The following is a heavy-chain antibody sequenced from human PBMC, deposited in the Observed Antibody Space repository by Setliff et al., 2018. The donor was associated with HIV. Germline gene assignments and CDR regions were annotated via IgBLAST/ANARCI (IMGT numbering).Heavy chain of an antibody. CDR3: ARKHKVSLGLGIVVLWGFDP. J-gene: IGHJ5*02. V-gene: IGHV1-8*02. CDR2: MNPNSGNS. D-gene: IGHD2-21*01. CDR1: GYNFINND. Sequence: GASVKVSCKASGYNFINNDINWVRQATGQGLEWMGWMNPNSGNSGYAQKFQGRVTMTRITSFSTAYMELSNLTSEDTAIYYFARKHKVSLGLGIVVLWGFDPWGQGTLVTVSS.